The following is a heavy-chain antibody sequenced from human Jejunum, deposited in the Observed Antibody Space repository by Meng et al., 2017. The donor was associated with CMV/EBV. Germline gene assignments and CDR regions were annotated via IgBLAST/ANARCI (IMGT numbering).Heavy chain of an antibody. Sequence: SCKASVSTFSHAATSWVRQAPWQGLDWMGNIIPVFDKTNYAQKFQGRVTITADRSTNTAYMELSSLRSDDTAIYYCAGGLGGTIDYWGQGTLVTVSS. CDR2: IIPVFDKT. V-gene: IGHV1-69*04. D-gene: IGHD1-26*01. CDR1: VSTFSHAA. J-gene: IGHJ4*02. CDR3: AGGLGGTIDY.